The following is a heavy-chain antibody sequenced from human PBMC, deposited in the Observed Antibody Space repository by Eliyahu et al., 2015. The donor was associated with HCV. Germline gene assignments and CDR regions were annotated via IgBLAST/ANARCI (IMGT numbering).Heavy chain of an antibody. Sequence: EVQLLESGGGLVQPGGSLRLSXSASGFXFSSYAMSWVRQAPWKGLEWVSAINGKDGRTYYTDSVKGRFTISRDNSKNTLYLQMNSLRAEDMAVYYCARELKSNGFFDYWGQGTLVTVSS. CDR2: INGKDGRT. CDR3: ARELKSNGFFDY. D-gene: IGHD2-2*03. CDR1: GFXFSSYA. V-gene: IGHV3-23*01. J-gene: IGHJ4*02.